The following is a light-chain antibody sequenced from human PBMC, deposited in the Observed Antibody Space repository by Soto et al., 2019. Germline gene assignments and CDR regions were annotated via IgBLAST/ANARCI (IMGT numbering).Light chain of an antibody. Sequence: NFMLTQPHSVSESPGETVNISCTRSSGGIASNYVQWYQQRPGSAPTTVIYKNNQRPSGVPARFSGSTDGSSNSASLTISGLQIEDEADYYCQSYDTTTVVFGGGTKLTVL. CDR2: KNN. V-gene: IGLV6-57*04. CDR1: SGGIASNY. J-gene: IGLJ2*01. CDR3: QSYDTTTVV.